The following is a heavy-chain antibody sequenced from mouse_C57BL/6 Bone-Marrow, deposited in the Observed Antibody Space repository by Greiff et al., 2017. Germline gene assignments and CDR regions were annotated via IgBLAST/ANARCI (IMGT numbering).Heavy chain of an antibody. Sequence: VQLQQPGAELVKPGASVKMSCKASGYTFTSYWITWVKQRPGQGLEWIGDIYPGSGSTNYNEKFKSKATLTVDTSSSTAYMQLSSLTSEDSAVYCCGRKDYDLYYAMDYWGQGTSVTVSS. D-gene: IGHD2-4*01. CDR1: GYTFTSYW. CDR2: IYPGSGST. J-gene: IGHJ4*01. CDR3: GRKDYDLYYAMDY. V-gene: IGHV1-55*01.